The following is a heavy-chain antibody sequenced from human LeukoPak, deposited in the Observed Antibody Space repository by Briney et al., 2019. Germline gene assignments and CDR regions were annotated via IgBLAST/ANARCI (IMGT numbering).Heavy chain of an antibody. V-gene: IGHV4-39*07. D-gene: IGHD3-10*01. CDR3: AKGRSRLYGSGSFEY. Sequence: SETLSLTCTVSGGSISSSSYYWGWIRQPPGKGLEWIGSIYYSGSTYYNPSLKSRVTISVDTSKNQFSLKLSSVTAADTAVYYCAKGRSRLYGSGSFEYWGQGNLVTVSS. CDR1: GGSISSSSYY. CDR2: IYYSGST. J-gene: IGHJ4*02.